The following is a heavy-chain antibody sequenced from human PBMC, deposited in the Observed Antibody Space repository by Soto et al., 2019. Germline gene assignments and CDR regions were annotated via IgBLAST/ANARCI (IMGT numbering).Heavy chain of an antibody. Sequence: ASVKVSFKASGYTFTSYGISWVRQAPGQGLEWMGWISAYNGNTNYAQKLQGRVTMTTDTSTSTAYMELRSLRSDDTAVYYCARVVASIAAVWFDPWGQGTLVTVSS. CDR2: ISAYNGNT. CDR1: GYTFTSYG. J-gene: IGHJ5*02. V-gene: IGHV1-18*01. D-gene: IGHD6-13*01. CDR3: ARVVASIAAVWFDP.